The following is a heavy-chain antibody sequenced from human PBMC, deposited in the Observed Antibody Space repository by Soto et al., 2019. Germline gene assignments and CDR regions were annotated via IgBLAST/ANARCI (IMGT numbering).Heavy chain of an antibody. J-gene: IGHJ6*02. V-gene: IGHV3-21*01. CDR3: ATGRVGAPPWSTNNYYYYGMDV. CDR1: GFAFSSYS. D-gene: IGHD1-26*01. CDR2: ISSSSSYI. Sequence: GGSLRLSCAASGFAFSSYSMNWVRQAPGKGLEWVSSISSSSSYIYYADSVKGRFTISRDNAKNSLYLQMNSLRAEDTAVYYCATGRVGAPPWSTNNYYYYGMDVWGQGTTVTVSS.